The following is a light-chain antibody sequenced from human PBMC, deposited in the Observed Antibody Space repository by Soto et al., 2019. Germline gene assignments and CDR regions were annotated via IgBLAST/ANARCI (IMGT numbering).Light chain of an antibody. CDR1: QSVSSY. CDR3: QQRSNWPLT. CDR2: DAS. J-gene: IGKJ4*01. V-gene: IGKV3-11*01. Sequence: EMVLNHSAATLSLSPGERATLSCRASQSVSSYLAWYQQKPGQAPRLLIYDASNRATGIPARFSGSGSGTDFTLTISSLEPEDFAVYYCQQRSNWPLTFGGGTKVDIK.